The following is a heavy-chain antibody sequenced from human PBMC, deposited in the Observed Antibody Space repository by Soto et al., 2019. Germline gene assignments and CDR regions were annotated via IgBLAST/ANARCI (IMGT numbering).Heavy chain of an antibody. CDR2: IYYSGST. CDR1: GGSISSSSYY. CDR3: ARLPGYCSGGSCYHIRLDY. J-gene: IGHJ4*02. V-gene: IGHV4-39*01. D-gene: IGHD2-15*01. Sequence: SETLSLTCTVSGGSISSSSYYWGWIRQPPGKGLEWIGSIYYSGSTYYNPSLKSRVTISVDTSKNQFSLKLSSVTAADTAVYYCARLPGYCSGGSCYHIRLDYWGQGTLVTVSS.